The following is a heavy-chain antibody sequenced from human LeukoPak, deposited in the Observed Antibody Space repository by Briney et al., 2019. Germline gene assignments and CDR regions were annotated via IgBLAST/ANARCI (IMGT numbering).Heavy chain of an antibody. Sequence: PGGSLRLSCAASGFTPSSYDIHWVRQATGKGLEWVSAIGTGGDTSYTGSVRGRFTISRENAKNSLNLQMNSLTAGDTAVYYCARERVHGDSFGWYFDLWGRGTLVTVS. J-gene: IGHJ2*01. CDR3: ARERVHGDSFGWYFDL. CDR1: GFTPSSYD. D-gene: IGHD4-17*01. V-gene: IGHV3-13*01. CDR2: IGTGGDT.